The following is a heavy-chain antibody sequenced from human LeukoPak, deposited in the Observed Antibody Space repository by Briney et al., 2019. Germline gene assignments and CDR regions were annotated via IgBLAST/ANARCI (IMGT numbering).Heavy chain of an antibody. D-gene: IGHD3-3*01. CDR1: GYTFIGYY. CDR2: VNPRGGST. J-gene: IGHJ4*02. CDR3: ARGGESWSGYYSRPGDN. V-gene: IGHV1-46*01. Sequence: AASVKVSCKAPGYTFIGYYIHWVRQAPGQGLEWMGVVNPRGGSTTYAQKFQGRVTMTRDMSTSTVHMELSSLRSEDTAVYYCARGGESWSGYYSRPGDNWGQGTLVTVSS.